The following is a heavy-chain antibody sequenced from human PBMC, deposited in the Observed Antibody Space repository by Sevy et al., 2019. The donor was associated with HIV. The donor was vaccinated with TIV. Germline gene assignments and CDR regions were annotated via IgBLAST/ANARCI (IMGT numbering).Heavy chain of an antibody. V-gene: IGHV3-30*18. Sequence: GGSLRLSCVVSGISFTTSGMHWVRQAPGKGLEWVAVISYHGRDKFYAESVKGRSTISRDNSKNMLYLQMNSLRAEDTAGDYCAKAFTGYNGMDVWGQGTMVTVSS. CDR1: GISFTTSG. CDR2: ISYHGRDK. J-gene: IGHJ6*02. CDR3: AKAFTGYNGMDV. D-gene: IGHD3-9*01.